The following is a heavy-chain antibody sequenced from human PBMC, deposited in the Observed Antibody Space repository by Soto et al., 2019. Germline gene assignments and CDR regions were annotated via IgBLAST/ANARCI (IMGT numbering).Heavy chain of an antibody. CDR1: GDTFTDYY. D-gene: IGHD2-21*02. V-gene: IGHV1-46*01. Sequence: QVQLMQSGAEVKKPGASVKVSCMASGDTFTDYYIHWVRQAPGQGLEWMGTVNPSGGHTTYAQHFLGRVTMTRDTSTSTLYMELTSLTSDDTAIYYCARGGHVVVVTAALDYWGQGTLVTVSS. J-gene: IGHJ4*02. CDR2: VNPSGGHT. CDR3: ARGGHVVVVTAALDY.